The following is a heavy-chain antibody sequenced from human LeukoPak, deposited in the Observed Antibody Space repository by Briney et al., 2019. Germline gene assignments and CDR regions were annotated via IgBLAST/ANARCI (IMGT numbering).Heavy chain of an antibody. CDR2: IDPDGTGT. Sequence: GGSLRLSCAASGVTFSSHWVHWVRQAPGKGLVWVSRIDPDGTGTYYADSVKGRFTISRDNAKNTLYLQMIGLRAEDTAVCYCARSMTGVNDYWGQGTLVTVSS. CDR3: ARSMTGVNDY. D-gene: IGHD3-9*01. V-gene: IGHV3-74*01. J-gene: IGHJ4*02. CDR1: GVTFSSHW.